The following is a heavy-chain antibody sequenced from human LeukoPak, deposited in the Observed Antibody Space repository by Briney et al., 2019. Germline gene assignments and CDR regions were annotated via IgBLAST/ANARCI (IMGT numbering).Heavy chain of an antibody. J-gene: IGHJ6*02. V-gene: IGHV4-30-4*01. CDR3: ARDRYCSSTSCHNPYGMDV. Sequence: PSETLSLTCTVSGGSISSGDYYWSWIRQPPGKGLEWIGYIYYSGSTYYNPSLKSRVTISVDTSKNQFSLKLSSMTAADTAVYYCARDRYCSSTSCHNPYGMDVWGQGTTVTVSS. D-gene: IGHD2-2*01. CDR1: GGSISSGDYY. CDR2: IYYSGST.